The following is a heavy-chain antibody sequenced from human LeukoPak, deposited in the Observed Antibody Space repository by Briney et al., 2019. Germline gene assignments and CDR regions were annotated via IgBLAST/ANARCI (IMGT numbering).Heavy chain of an antibody. D-gene: IGHD5-12*01. CDR1: GFTFDNYA. CDR3: VRYSGDADY. CDR2: IRSKIYGGTT. Sequence: GGSLRLSCTASGFTFDNYAMSWFPPAPGKGLEWVGFIRSKIYGGTTEYAAFVKGRFTISRDDSKSMAYLQMTSLKSEDTAVYYCVRYSGDADYWGQGTLVTVSS. V-gene: IGHV3-49*03. J-gene: IGHJ4*02.